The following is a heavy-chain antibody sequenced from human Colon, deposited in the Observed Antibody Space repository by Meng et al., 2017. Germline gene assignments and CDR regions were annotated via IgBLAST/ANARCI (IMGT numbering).Heavy chain of an antibody. Sequence: GESLKISCVGSGFTFSNHGMSWARQAPGKGLEWVSAVGGGGDTTYYADSAKGRFTISRDNSKNTMYLQMSNLRAEDAAVYYCARITSSASDHWGQGTMVTVSS. J-gene: IGHJ4*02. CDR2: VGGGGDTT. CDR1: GFTFSNHG. V-gene: IGHV3-23*01. CDR3: ARITSSASDH.